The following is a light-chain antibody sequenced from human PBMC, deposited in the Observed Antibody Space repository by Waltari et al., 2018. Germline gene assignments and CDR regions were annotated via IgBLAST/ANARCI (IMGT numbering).Light chain of an antibody. CDR1: QSVGKY. V-gene: IGKV3-20*01. CDR3: QHHVRLPAT. Sequence: IVLTPSPGTLSLSPGERATLPCRASQSVGKYLAWYQQKPGQAPRLLIYGASSRAAGIPDRFSGSGSGADFSLTISRLEPEDFAVYYCQHHVRLPATFGQGTKVE. J-gene: IGKJ1*01. CDR2: GAS.